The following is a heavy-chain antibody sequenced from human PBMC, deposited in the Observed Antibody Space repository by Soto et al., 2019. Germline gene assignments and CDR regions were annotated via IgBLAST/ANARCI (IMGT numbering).Heavy chain of an antibody. V-gene: IGHV4-30-4*01. CDR2: IYKSATT. CDR3: ARGRYCLTGSCFPNWFDS. J-gene: IGHJ5*01. D-gene: IGHD2-15*01. Sequence: SETLSLTCSVSGDSISTVDYFWAWIRQPPGQTLEYIGYIYKSATTYYNPSFESRVAISLDTSKSQFSLTVSSVTAGDTAVYFCARGRYCLTGSCFPNWFDSWGRGTLVTVSS. CDR1: GDSISTVDYF.